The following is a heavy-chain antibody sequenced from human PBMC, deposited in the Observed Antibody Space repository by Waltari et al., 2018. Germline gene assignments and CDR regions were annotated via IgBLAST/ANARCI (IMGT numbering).Heavy chain of an antibody. CDR3: ALGGGGDYYFDY. Sequence: QLQLQESGPGLVKPSETLSLTCTVSGGSISSSSYYWGWIRQPPGKGLEWIGSIYYSGSTYYNPSLKSRVTISVDTSKNQFSLKLSSVTAADTAVYYCALGGGGDYYFDYWGQGTLVTVSS. D-gene: IGHD3-16*01. J-gene: IGHJ4*02. CDR1: GGSISSSSYY. CDR2: IYYSGST. V-gene: IGHV4-39*01.